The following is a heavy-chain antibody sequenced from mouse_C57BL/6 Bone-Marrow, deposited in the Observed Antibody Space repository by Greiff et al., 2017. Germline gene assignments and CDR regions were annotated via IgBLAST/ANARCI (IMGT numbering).Heavy chain of an antibody. CDR2: IDPRSGNT. Sequence: VQLQQSGAELARPGASVKLSCQASGYTFTSYGISWVKQSTGQGLEWIGEIDPRSGNTYYNEKVKGKATLTADKSYSTAYMELRSLTSEDSAVYCGARSYWYFDVWGSGPTVTVSS. CDR3: ARSYWYFDV. CDR1: GYTFTSYG. J-gene: IGHJ1*01. V-gene: IGHV1-81*01.